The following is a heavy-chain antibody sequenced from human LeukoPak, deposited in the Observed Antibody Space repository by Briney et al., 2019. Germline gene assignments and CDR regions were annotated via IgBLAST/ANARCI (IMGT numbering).Heavy chain of an antibody. D-gene: IGHD6-6*01. CDR3: ARSIAANFDY. CDR2: IYYSGST. Sequence: SETLSLTCTVSGGSISSGGYYWSWIRQHPGKGLEWIGYIYYSGSTYYNPSLKSRVTISVDTSKNQFSLKLSSVTAADTAVYYCARSIAANFDYWGQGTLVTVSS. V-gene: IGHV4-31*03. J-gene: IGHJ4*02. CDR1: GGSISSGGYY.